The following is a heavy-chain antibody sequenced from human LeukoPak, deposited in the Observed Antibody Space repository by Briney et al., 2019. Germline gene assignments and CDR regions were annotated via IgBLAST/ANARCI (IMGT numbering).Heavy chain of an antibody. J-gene: IGHJ6*02. CDR1: GYTLTELS. Sequence: ASVEVSCKVSGYTLTELSMHWVRQAPGKGLEWMGGLGPEDGETIYAQKFQGRVTMTEDTSTDTAYMELSSLRSEDTAVYYCATRLRSYYYYGMDVWGQGTTVTVSS. CDR2: LGPEDGET. CDR3: ATRLRSYYYYGMDV. V-gene: IGHV1-24*01. D-gene: IGHD3-16*01.